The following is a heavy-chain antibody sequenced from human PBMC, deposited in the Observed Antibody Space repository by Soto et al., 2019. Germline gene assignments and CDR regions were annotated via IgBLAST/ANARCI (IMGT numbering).Heavy chain of an antibody. CDR1: GGSISSSSYY. V-gene: IGHV4-39*01. CDR2: IYYSGST. D-gene: IGHD6-6*01. Sequence: PSETLSLTSIVSGGSISSSSYYWVCIRQPPGKGLEWIGSIYYSGSTYYNPSLKSRVTICVDTSKNQFSLKLSSVTAAGTAVFYCARHRARNWFDPWGQGTLVTVSS. J-gene: IGHJ5*02. CDR3: ARHRARNWFDP.